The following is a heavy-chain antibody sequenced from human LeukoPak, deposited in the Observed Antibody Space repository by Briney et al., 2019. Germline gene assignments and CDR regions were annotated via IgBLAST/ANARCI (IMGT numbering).Heavy chain of an antibody. V-gene: IGHV1-8*03. D-gene: IGHD2-2*01. CDR3: ARHRSQLLLDYYYMDV. CDR2: MNPNSGNT. J-gene: IGHJ6*03. Sequence: ASVKVSCEASGYTFTGYYMHWVRQATGQGLEWMGWMNPNSGNTGYAQKFQGRVTITRNTSISTAYMELSSLRSEDTAVYYCARHRSQLLLDYYYMDVWGKGTTVTISS. CDR1: GYTFTGYY.